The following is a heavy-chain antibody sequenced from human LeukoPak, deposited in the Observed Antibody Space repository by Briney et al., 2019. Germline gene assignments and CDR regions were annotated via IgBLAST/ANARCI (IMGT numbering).Heavy chain of an antibody. D-gene: IGHD2-15*01. CDR1: GYTLTGLS. V-gene: IGHV1-24*01. CDR3: AIRRLSCSGGSCYFDY. CDR2: FDPEDGET. Sequence: ASVKVSCKVSGYTLTGLSMHWVRQAPGKGLEWMGGFDPEDGETIYAQKFQGRVTMTEDTSTDTAYMELSSLRSEDTAVYYCAIRRLSCSGGSCYFDYWGQGTLVTVSS. J-gene: IGHJ4*02.